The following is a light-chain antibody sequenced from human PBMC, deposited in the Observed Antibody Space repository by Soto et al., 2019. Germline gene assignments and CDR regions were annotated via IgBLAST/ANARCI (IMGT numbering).Light chain of an antibody. CDR3: QQYGNSPRT. CDR1: QSVSSSY. J-gene: IGKJ1*01. CDR2: DTS. Sequence: EIVLTQSPGTLSLSPGERATLSCRASQSVSSSYLAWYQQKPGQAPRLLIFDTSNRATGIPDRFSGSGSGTDFTLTISRLEPEDFAVYYCQQYGNSPRTFGQRTKV. V-gene: IGKV3-20*01.